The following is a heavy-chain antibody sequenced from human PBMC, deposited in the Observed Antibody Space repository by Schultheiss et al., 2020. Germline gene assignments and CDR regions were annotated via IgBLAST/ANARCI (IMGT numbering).Heavy chain of an antibody. D-gene: IGHD6-19*01. V-gene: IGHV4-59*01. CDR3: ARDRSVTNGWLGGMDV. CDR2: IYYSGST. CDR1: GGSISSYY. Sequence: SETLSLTCTVSGGSISSYYWSWIRQPPGKGLEWIGYIYYSGSTNYNPSLKSRVTISVDTSKNQFSLKLSSVTAADTAVYYCARDRSVTNGWLGGMDVWGKGTTVTGSS. J-gene: IGHJ6*04.